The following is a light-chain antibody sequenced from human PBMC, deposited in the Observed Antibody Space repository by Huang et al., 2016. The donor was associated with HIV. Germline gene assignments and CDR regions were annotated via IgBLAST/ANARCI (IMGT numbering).Light chain of an antibody. CDR1: QYVSSN. Sequence: ERVMTQSPDTLSVSPGERATLYCRASQYVSSNLAWYQQKPGQAPRLLVYGSSTRVIDIPARFSGSGSWTEFTLTISSLQSEDSAVYYCQQYNNWPRTFGQGTKLEIK. CDR3: QQYNNWPRT. V-gene: IGKV3-15*01. J-gene: IGKJ2*01. CDR2: GSS.